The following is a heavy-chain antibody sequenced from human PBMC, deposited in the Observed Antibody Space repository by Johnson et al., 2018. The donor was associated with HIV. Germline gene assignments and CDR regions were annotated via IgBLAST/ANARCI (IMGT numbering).Heavy chain of an antibody. CDR1: GFTFDDYG. Sequence: VQLVESGGGVVRPGGSLRVSCAAPGFTFDDYGMSWVRQAPEKGLEWVGRIRSKPSSSAPAYAASGTGRVTISRDDSKNRTYLQMNSLKTEDTAVYYCARGGYYDILTGYYALAAFDIWGQGTMVTVSS. J-gene: IGHJ3*02. D-gene: IGHD3-9*01. CDR2: IRSKPSSSAP. CDR3: ARGGYYDILTGYYALAAFDI. V-gene: IGHV3-73*01.